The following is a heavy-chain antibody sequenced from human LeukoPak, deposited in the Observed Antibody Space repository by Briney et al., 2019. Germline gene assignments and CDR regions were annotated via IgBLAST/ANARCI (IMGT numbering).Heavy chain of an antibody. CDR3: ARDLGGYSYGPLGY. CDR1: GFTFSSYA. V-gene: IGHV3-64*01. CDR2: ISSNGGST. D-gene: IGHD5-18*01. J-gene: IGHJ4*02. Sequence: GGSLRLSCAASGFTFSSYAKHWVRQAPGKGLEYVSAISSNGGSTYYANSVKGRFTISRDNSKNTLYLQMGSLRAEDMAVYYCARDLGGYSYGPLGYWGQGTLVTVSS.